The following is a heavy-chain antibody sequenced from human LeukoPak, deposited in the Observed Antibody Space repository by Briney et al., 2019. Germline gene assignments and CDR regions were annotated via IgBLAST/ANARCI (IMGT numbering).Heavy chain of an antibody. V-gene: IGHV3-11*04. CDR2: ISSSGSTI. D-gene: IGHD6-6*01. Sequence: GGSLRLSCAASGFTFSDYYMSWIRQAPGKGLEWVSYISSSGSTIYYADSVKGRFTISRDNAKNSLYLQMNSLRAEDTAVYYCARDLFKCSSSQADYWGQGTLVTVSS. CDR1: GFTFSDYY. J-gene: IGHJ4*02. CDR3: ARDLFKCSSSQADY.